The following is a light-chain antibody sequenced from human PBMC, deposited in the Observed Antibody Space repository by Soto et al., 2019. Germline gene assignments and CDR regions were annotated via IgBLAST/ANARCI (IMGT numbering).Light chain of an antibody. J-gene: IGLJ1*01. Sequence: QAVVTQPASVSGSPGQSITISCTGTSNDVGGYNYVSWYQHHPGKAPKLMIYDVSNRPSGVSNRFSGSKSGNTASLTISGLQTEDEADYYCSSYTSSSTLYVFGTGTKVTVL. CDR3: SSYTSSSTLYV. CDR1: SNDVGGYNY. V-gene: IGLV2-14*03. CDR2: DVS.